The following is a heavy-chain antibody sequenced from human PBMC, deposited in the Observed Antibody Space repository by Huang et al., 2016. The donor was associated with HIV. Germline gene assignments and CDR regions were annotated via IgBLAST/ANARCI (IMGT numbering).Heavy chain of an antibody. J-gene: IGHJ6*04. CDR3: ARATATVGYYFFYGLDV. V-gene: IGHV4-34*02. Sequence: QVQLQQWGAQLVRPSETLSLTCAVYGGSFTDSFWTWIRQNPGTGLPWVGEISHDGTTNHSPSLRGRVTMSIDTSKNQFSLKMTSITAADTATYYCARATATVGYYFFYGLDVWGKGTAVTVS. CDR1: GGSFTDSF. CDR2: ISHDGTT. D-gene: IGHD2-21*02.